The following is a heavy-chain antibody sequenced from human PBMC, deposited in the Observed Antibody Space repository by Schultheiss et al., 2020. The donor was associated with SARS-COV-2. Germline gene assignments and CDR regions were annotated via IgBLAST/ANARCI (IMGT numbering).Heavy chain of an antibody. J-gene: IGHJ6*02. D-gene: IGHD6-13*01. Sequence: GGSLRLSCAASGFTFSSYAMSWVRQAPGKGLEWVSAISGSGGSTYYADSVKGRFTISRDNSKNTLYLQMNSLRAEDTAVYYCARGSAYSSSWYYYGMDVWGQGTTVTVSS. CDR1: GFTFSSYA. V-gene: IGHV3-23*01. CDR3: ARGSAYSSSWYYYGMDV. CDR2: ISGSGGST.